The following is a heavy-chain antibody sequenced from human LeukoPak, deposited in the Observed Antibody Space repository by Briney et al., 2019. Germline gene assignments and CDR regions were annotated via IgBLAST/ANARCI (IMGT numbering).Heavy chain of an antibody. CDR1: GFTFSSYG. CDR3: AKVNSSSSQFFDY. Sequence: PGGSLRLSCAASGFTFSSYGMHWVRQAPGKGLEWVAVIWYDGGNKYYADSVKGRFTISRDNSKNTLYLQMNSLRAEDTAVYYCAKVNSSSSQFFDYWGQGTLVTVSS. D-gene: IGHD6-13*01. CDR2: IWYDGGNK. J-gene: IGHJ4*02. V-gene: IGHV3-33*06.